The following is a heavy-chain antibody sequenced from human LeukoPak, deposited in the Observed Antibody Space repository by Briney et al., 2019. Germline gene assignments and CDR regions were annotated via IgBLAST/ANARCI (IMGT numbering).Heavy chain of an antibody. D-gene: IGHD1-7*01. Sequence: ASVKVSCKASGGTLSSYTISWVRQAPGQGLEWMGWISAYNGNTNYAQKLQGRVTMTTDTSTSTAYMELRSLRSDDTAVYYCARDRELELRSWYYYMDAWGKGTTVTVSS. J-gene: IGHJ6*03. V-gene: IGHV1-18*01. CDR2: ISAYNGNT. CDR1: GGTLSSYT. CDR3: ARDRELELRSWYYYMDA.